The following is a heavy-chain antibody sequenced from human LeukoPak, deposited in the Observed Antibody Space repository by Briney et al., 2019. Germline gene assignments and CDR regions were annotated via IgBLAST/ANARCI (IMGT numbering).Heavy chain of an antibody. CDR1: GFTFSNYW. J-gene: IGHJ4*02. D-gene: IGHD2-21*01. CDR2: IKQDGSEK. V-gene: IGHV3-7*01. Sequence: PGGSLRLSCAASGFTFSNYWMNWVRQAPGKGLEWVANIKQDGSEKYYVDSVKGRFTISRDNAKNSLYLQMNSLRAEDTAVYYCARTTDWGNYFDYWGQGTLVTVSS. CDR3: ARTTDWGNYFDY.